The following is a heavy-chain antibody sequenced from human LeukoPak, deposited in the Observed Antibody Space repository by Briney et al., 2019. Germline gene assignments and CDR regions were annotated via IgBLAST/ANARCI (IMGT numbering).Heavy chain of an antibody. CDR2: LSNDGSSG. J-gene: IGHJ6*02. Sequence: GGSLRLSCAASGFTFSSYDMHWVRQAPGKGLEWVAILSNDGSSGYYADSVKGRFTISRDNTKNTLYLQMNSLRADDTAVYYCAKRHISALDVWGEGTTVT. CDR3: AKRHISALDV. D-gene: IGHD2-21*01. CDR1: GFTFSSYD. V-gene: IGHV3-30*18.